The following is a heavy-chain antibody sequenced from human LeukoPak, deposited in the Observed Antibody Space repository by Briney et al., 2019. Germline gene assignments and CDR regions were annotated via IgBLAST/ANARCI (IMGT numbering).Heavy chain of an antibody. V-gene: IGHV4-4*07. D-gene: IGHD3-10*01. CDR3: ARAIWYGSGTTAFDY. CDR2: IYNSGST. Sequence: SETLSLTCTVSGGSISSYYWSWIRQPAGKGLEWIGRIYNSGSTNYNTNYNPSLTSRVTMSVDTSKNQFSLKLNSVTAADTAVYFCARAIWYGSGTTAFDYWGQGTLVTVSS. J-gene: IGHJ4*02. CDR1: GGSISSYY.